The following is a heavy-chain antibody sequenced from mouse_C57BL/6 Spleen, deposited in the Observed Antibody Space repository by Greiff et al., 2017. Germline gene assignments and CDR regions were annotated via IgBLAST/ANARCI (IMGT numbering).Heavy chain of an antibody. D-gene: IGHD2-1*01. V-gene: IGHV1-22*01. CDR3: ARQGVRVYYFDY. Sequence: EVQLQESGPELVKPGASVKMSCKASGYTFTDYNMHWVKQSHGKSLEWIGYINPNNGGTSYNQKFKGKATLTVNKSSSTAYMELRSLTSEDSAVYYCARQGVRVYYFDYWGQGTTLTVSS. CDR1: GYTFTDYN. CDR2: INPNNGGT. J-gene: IGHJ2*01.